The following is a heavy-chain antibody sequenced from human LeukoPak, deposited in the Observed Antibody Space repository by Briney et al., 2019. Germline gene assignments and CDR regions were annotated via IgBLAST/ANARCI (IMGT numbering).Heavy chain of an antibody. D-gene: IGHD3-3*01. CDR3: ARCPAHYDFWSGYSFCYYMDV. CDR2: IIPIFGTA. CDR1: GGTFSSHA. J-gene: IGHJ6*03. V-gene: IGHV1-69*05. Sequence: GASVKVSCKASGGTFSSHAISWVRQAPGQGLEWMGGIIPIFGTANYAQKFQGRVTITTDESTSTAYMEPSSLRSEDTAVYYCARCPAHYDFWSGYSFCYYMDVWGKGTTVTVSS.